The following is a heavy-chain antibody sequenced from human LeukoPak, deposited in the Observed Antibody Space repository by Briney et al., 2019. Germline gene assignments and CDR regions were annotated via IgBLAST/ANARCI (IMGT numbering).Heavy chain of an antibody. D-gene: IGHD3-16*01. J-gene: IGHJ4*02. Sequence: ASVKVSCKAFGYSFSRFHMHWVRQAPGQGLEWMGWINTNTGNPTYAQGFTGRFVFSLDTSVSTAYLQISSLKAEDTAVYYCARDLWGYYFDYWGQGTLVTVSS. CDR2: INTNTGNP. V-gene: IGHV7-4-1*02. CDR1: GYSFSRFH. CDR3: ARDLWGYYFDY.